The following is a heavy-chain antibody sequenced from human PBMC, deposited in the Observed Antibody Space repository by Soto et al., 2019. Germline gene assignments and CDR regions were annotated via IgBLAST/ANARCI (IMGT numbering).Heavy chain of an antibody. CDR2: ITTGGDIT. D-gene: IGHD2-2*01. V-gene: IGHV3-23*01. Sequence: GVLRLSCAASGLTFSNFAMGWVRQAPGKGLEWVSTITTGGDITYYADSVKGRFTISRDNSKNTLYLLINSLRPEDTAVYYCARDCCSSISPFDYWAQGTLVTVSS. CDR1: GLTFSNFA. CDR3: ARDCCSSISPFDY. J-gene: IGHJ4*02.